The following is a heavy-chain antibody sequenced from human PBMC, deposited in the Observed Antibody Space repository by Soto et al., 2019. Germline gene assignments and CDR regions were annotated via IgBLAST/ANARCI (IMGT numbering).Heavy chain of an antibody. V-gene: IGHV4-59*01. J-gene: IGHJ5*02. CDR2: IHYSGNT. Sequence: KASETLSLTCTVSGDFINNYYWSWVRQPPGRGLEWVAYIHYSGNTNYNPSLESRVTISIDTSKNQFSLKLSSVTAADTAVYYCARHPFSNFDWFDPWGQGTLVTVSS. CDR1: GDFINNYY. CDR3: ARHPFSNFDWFDP. D-gene: IGHD3-9*01.